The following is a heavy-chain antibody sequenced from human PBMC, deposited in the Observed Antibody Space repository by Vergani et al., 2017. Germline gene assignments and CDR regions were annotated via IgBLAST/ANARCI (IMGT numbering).Heavy chain of an antibody. Sequence: EVQLVESGGGLVKPGGSLRLSCVASGFTFGSYSMNWVRQAPGKGLEWVSFISISSSYRYYADSVKGRFTISRDNGEYSLLLQMNSLRPEDTAVYYCASGGPWYQLAAQYFQHWGQGTLVTVSS. CDR2: ISISSSYR. CDR1: GFTFGSYS. V-gene: IGHV3-21*01. D-gene: IGHD2-2*01. J-gene: IGHJ1*01. CDR3: ASGGPWYQLAAQYFQH.